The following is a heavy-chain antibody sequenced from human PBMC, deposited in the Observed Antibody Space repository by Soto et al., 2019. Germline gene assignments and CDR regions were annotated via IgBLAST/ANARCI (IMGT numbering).Heavy chain of an antibody. V-gene: IGHV1-46*01. CDR2: INPTGSMT. CDR3: ARDTAYDHDAFDI. CDR1: GYSFITSYH. J-gene: IGHJ3*02. Sequence: QVQLVQSGAEVKKPGASVKVSCKASGYSFITSYHMHWVRQAPGQGLEWMGIINPTGSMTRYSQKFQGRLPMTRDTSTAPDYMELSNLTSEDTAVYFCARDTAYDHDAFDIWAQGTRVPVSS. D-gene: IGHD5-12*01.